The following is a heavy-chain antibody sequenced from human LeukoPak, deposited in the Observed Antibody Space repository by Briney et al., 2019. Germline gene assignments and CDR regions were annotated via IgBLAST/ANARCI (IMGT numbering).Heavy chain of an antibody. Sequence: PSGTLSLTCAVYGGSFTGYYWSWIRQSPGTGLQWIAEVNHRGDTNYNPSAKGRVTISVDTSKNQFSLKVTSLTAADTAVYYCARGPTISDTGYFDYWGQGTLVTVSS. CDR2: VNHRGDT. D-gene: IGHD2-21*02. CDR1: GGSFTGYY. CDR3: ARGPTISDTGYFDY. V-gene: IGHV4-34*01. J-gene: IGHJ4*03.